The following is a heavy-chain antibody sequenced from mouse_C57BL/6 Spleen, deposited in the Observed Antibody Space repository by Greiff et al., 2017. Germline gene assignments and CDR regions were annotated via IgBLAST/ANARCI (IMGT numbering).Heavy chain of an antibody. CDR3: VRDQGYGSSPYYAMDY. Sequence: EVKLLESGGGLVQPKGSLKLSCAASGFTFNTYAMHWVRQAPGKGLEWVARIRSKSSNYATYYADSVKDRFTISRDDSQSMLYLQMNNLKTEDTAMYYCVRDQGYGSSPYYAMDYWCQGTSVTVSS. CDR1: GFTFNTYA. V-gene: IGHV10-3*01. D-gene: IGHD1-1*01. CDR2: IRSKSSNYAT. J-gene: IGHJ4*01.